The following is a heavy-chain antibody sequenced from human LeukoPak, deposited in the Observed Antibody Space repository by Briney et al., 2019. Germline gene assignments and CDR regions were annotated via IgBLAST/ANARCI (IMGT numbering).Heavy chain of an antibody. D-gene: IGHD3-10*01. Sequence: PGGSLRLSCAASGFTFSSYAMSWVRQAPGKGLEWVSAISGSGGSTYYADSVKGRFTISRANSKNTLYLQMNSLRAEDTAVYYCARDYYGSGIKSDYFDYWGQGTLVTVSS. CDR3: ARDYYGSGIKSDYFDY. CDR2: ISGSGGST. CDR1: GFTFSSYA. J-gene: IGHJ4*02. V-gene: IGHV3-23*01.